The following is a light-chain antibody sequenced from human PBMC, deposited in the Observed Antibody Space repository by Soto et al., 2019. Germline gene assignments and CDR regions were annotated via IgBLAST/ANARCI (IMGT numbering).Light chain of an antibody. CDR2: EVT. V-gene: IGLV2-8*01. J-gene: IGLJ1*01. CDR3: SSYAGSLYV. Sequence: QSALTQPPSASGSPGQSVTISCTGTSSDVGGYNYVSGYQQHPGKAPKLMIYEVTKRPSGVPDRFSGSKSGNTASLTVSGLQAEDEADYYCSSYAGSLYVFGTGTKLTVL. CDR1: SSDVGGYNY.